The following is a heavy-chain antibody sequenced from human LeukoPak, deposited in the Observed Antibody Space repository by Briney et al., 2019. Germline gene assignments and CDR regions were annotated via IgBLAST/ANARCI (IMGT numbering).Heavy chain of an antibody. Sequence: GGSLRLSCVVSGFTLSRYWMHWVRQAPGKGLEWVSRINNDGSITNYADSVKGRFTVSRDNAKNTLYLQMNSLRAEDTAVYYCAKLYGSGSSNIDYWGQGTLVTVSS. D-gene: IGHD3-10*01. CDR3: AKLYGSGSSNIDY. CDR2: INNDGSIT. J-gene: IGHJ4*02. CDR1: GFTLSRYW. V-gene: IGHV3-74*01.